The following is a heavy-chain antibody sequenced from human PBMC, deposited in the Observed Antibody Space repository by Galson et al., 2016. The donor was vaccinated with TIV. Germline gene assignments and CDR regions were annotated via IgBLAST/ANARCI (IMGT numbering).Heavy chain of an antibody. D-gene: IGHD5-18*01. CDR3: AKTTPAEIQLGYYFDH. J-gene: IGHJ4*02. Sequence: SLRLSCAASGFTVSSKYMSWVRQAPGKGLEWVSLIYSDGSTYYADSVKGRFTISRDNSKNTVYLQMNSLRAEDTAVYYCAKTTPAEIQLGYYFDHWGQGTLVTASS. CDR2: IYSDGST. V-gene: IGHV3-53*01. CDR1: GFTVSSKY.